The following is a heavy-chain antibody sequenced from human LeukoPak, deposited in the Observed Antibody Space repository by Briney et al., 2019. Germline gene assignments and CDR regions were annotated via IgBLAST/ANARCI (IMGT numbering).Heavy chain of an antibody. CDR1: GGSINRYY. V-gene: IGHV4-39*01. CDR3: ARAAYCGGDCYLFDY. J-gene: IGHJ4*02. Sequence: SETLSLTCTVSGGSINRYYWGWIRQPPGKGLEWIGSIYYSGSTYYNSSLKSRVTISVDTSKNQFSLKLSSLTAADTAVYYCARAAYCGGDCYLFDYWGQGTLVTVFS. CDR2: IYYSGST. D-gene: IGHD2-21*02.